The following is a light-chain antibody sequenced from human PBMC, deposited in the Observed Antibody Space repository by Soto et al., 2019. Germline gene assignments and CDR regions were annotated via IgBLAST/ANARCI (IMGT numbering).Light chain of an antibody. CDR2: DVN. Sequence: QSMLTQPRSVSGSPGQSVTISCTGTSSDVGGFNSVSWYQQHPGKAPKLMIYDVNKRPSGVPDRFSGSKSGSTASLTISGLQAEDEADYYCCSYAGSYSYDFATGTKVTVL. CDR1: SSDVGGFNS. CDR3: CSYAGSYSYD. V-gene: IGLV2-11*01. J-gene: IGLJ1*01.